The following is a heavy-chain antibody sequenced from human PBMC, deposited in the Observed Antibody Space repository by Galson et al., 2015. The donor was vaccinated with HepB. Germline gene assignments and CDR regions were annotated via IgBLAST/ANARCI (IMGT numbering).Heavy chain of an antibody. J-gene: IGHJ3*02. CDR3: AREFDSSGYYYRGHAFDI. CDR2: TYYRSKWYN. V-gene: IGHV6-1*01. Sequence: CAISGDSVSSNSAAWNWIRQSPSRGLEWLGRTYYRSKWYNDYAVSVKSRITINPDTSKNQFSLQLNSVTPEDTAVYYCAREFDSSGYYYRGHAFDIWGQGTMVTVSS. CDR1: GDSVSSNSAA. D-gene: IGHD3-22*01.